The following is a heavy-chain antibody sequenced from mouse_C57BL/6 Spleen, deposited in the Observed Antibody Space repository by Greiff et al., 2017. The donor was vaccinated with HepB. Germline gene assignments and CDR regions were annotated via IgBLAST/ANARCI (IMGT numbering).Heavy chain of an antibody. CDR3: ATRQLRLRGGAMDY. D-gene: IGHD3-2*02. CDR2: FHPYNDDT. CDR1: GYTFTTYP. V-gene: IGHV1-47*01. Sequence: VMLVESGAELVKPGASVKMSCKASGYTFTTYPIEWMKQNHGKSLEWIGNFHPYNDDTKYNEKFKGKATLTVEKSSSTVYLELSRLTSDDSAVYYCATRQLRLRGGAMDYWGQGTSVTVSS. J-gene: IGHJ4*01.